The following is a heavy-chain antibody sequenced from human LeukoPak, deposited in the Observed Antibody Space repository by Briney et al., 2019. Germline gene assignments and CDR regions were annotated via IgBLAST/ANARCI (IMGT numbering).Heavy chain of an antibody. D-gene: IGHD2-2*01. Sequence: GGSLRLSCAASGFTVSSNHLSWVRQAPGKGLEWVSVIFTGGSTHYADSVKGRFTISRDSSENTLYLQMNSLRAEDTAVYYCARPKHSSTSWLHYGMDVWGQGTSVIVSS. J-gene: IGHJ6*02. V-gene: IGHV3-66*04. CDR3: ARPKHSSTSWLHYGMDV. CDR1: GFTVSSNH. CDR2: IFTGGST.